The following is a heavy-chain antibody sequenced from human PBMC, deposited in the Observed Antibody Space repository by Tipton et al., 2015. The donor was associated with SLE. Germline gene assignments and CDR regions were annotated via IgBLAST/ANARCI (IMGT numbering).Heavy chain of an antibody. Sequence: LRLSCTVSGGSISSYYWSWIRQPAGQGLEWIGRIYTSGSTNYNPSLKSRVTISVDTSKNQFSLKLSSVTAADTAVYYCARDIGGVLRYFDWSIYYFDYWGQGTLVTVSS. CDR3: ARDIGGVLRYFDWSIYYFDY. CDR2: IYTSGST. D-gene: IGHD3-9*01. V-gene: IGHV4-4*07. J-gene: IGHJ4*02. CDR1: GGSISSYY.